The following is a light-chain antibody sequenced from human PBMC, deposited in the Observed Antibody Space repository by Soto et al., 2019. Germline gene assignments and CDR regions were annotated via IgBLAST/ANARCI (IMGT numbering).Light chain of an antibody. CDR3: QQRSDWSSVT. CDR2: DVS. J-gene: IGKJ4*01. CDR1: QSVNTN. V-gene: IGKV3-11*01. Sequence: EIVMTQSPATLSVSPGERATLSCRASQSVNTNVAWYQQEPGQAPRLLIFDVSNRATGIPARFSGSGSGTDFTLTISSLEPEDFAVYYCQQRSDWSSVTFGGGTKVDIK.